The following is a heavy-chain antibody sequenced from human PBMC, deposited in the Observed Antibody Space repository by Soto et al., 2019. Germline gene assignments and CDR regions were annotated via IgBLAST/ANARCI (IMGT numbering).Heavy chain of an antibody. CDR2: ISYDGAYQ. V-gene: IGHV3-30-3*01. Sequence: PGGSLRLSCAASGFTFSSSAMHWFRQAPGKGLEWVAVISYDGAYQDYADSVKGRFTISKDISKNTLYLQMDSLRPADTAVYYCARGPLSGWTDNYYYGMTVWGLGTTVTVSS. D-gene: IGHD6-19*01. CDR1: GFTFSSSA. J-gene: IGHJ6*02. CDR3: ARGPLSGWTDNYYYGMTV.